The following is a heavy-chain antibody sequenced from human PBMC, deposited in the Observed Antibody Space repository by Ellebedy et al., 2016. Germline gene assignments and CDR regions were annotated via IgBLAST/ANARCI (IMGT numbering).Heavy chain of an antibody. CDR3: AKGARYGASSEYFDY. J-gene: IGHJ4*02. D-gene: IGHD3-16*02. CDR1: KFTFDDYA. CDR2: ITWNSDKI. V-gene: IGHV3-9*01. Sequence: GGSLRLXXAASKFTFDDYAMYWVRQAPGKGLEWVSGITWNSDKIDYADSVKGRFTISRDNAKNSLFLQMNSLRPEDTALYYCAKGARYGASSEYFDYWGQGALVTVSS.